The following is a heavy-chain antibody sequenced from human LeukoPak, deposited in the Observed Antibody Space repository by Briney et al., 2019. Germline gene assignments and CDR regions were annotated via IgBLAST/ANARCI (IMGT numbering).Heavy chain of an antibody. CDR3: ARVNASPDYGDYVVDY. Sequence: SETLSLTCAVYGGSFSGYYWSWIRQPPGKGLEWIGEINHSGSTNYNPSLKSRVTISVDTSKNQFSLKLSSVPAADTAVYYCARVNASPDYGDYVVDYWGQGTLVTVSS. CDR1: GGSFSGYY. J-gene: IGHJ4*02. V-gene: IGHV4-34*01. CDR2: INHSGST. D-gene: IGHD4-17*01.